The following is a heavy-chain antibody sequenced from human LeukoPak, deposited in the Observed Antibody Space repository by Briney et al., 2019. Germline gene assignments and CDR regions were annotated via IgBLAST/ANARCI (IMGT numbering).Heavy chain of an antibody. CDR1: GFTFSSYA. CDR2: ISGSGGST. CDR3: AKDLGLTSYDYDY. D-gene: IGHD5-18*01. Sequence: GGSLRLSCAASGFTFSSYAMSWVRQAPGKGLEWVSAISGSGGSTYYADSVKGRFTIPRDNSKNTLCLQMNSLRAEDTAVYYCAKDLGLTSYDYDYWGQGTLVTVSS. J-gene: IGHJ4*02. V-gene: IGHV3-23*01.